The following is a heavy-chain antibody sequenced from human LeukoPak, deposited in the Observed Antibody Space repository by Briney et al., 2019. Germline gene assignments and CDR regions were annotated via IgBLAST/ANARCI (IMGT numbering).Heavy chain of an antibody. CDR3: ARGEGATKNYYCGMDV. CDR2: ISSNGGGT. D-gene: IGHD1-26*01. V-gene: IGHV3-64*01. J-gene: IGHJ6*02. CDR1: GFTFSSYA. Sequence: GGSETLSCAASGFTFSSYAMHWVRQAPGKGLEYVSAISSNGGGTYYANSVKGRFTISRDNSKNTLYLQLGSLRAEDMAVYYCARGEGATKNYYCGMDVWGQGPAVPVFS.